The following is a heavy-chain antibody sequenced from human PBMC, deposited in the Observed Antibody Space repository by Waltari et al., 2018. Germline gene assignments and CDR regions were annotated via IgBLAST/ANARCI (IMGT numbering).Heavy chain of an antibody. CDR3: TRHSTASMVNY. CDR2: IRSKANSYAT. Sequence: EVQLVESGGGLVQPGGSLNLSWAASGFTFSGSAMPWVRRASGKGLGWVGRIRSKANSYATAYAASVKGRFTISRDDSKNTAYLQMNSLKTEDTAVYYCTRHSTASMVNYWGQGTLVTVSS. CDR1: GFTFSGSA. D-gene: IGHD3-10*01. J-gene: IGHJ4*02. V-gene: IGHV3-73*01.